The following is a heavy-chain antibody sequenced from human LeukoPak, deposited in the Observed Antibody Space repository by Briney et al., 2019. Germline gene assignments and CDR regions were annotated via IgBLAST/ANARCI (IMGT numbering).Heavy chain of an antibody. D-gene: IGHD2-21*02. Sequence: SETLSLTCTVSGGPISSSSYYWGWIRQPPGKGLEWIGSIYYSGSTYYNPSLKSRVTISVDTSKNQFSLKLSSVTAADTAVYYCASGDGVYFDYWGQGTLVTVSS. V-gene: IGHV4-39*01. CDR1: GGPISSSSYY. CDR3: ASGDGVYFDY. CDR2: IYYSGST. J-gene: IGHJ4*02.